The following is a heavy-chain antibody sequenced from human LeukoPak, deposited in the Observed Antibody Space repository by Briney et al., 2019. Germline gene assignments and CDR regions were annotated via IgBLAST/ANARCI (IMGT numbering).Heavy chain of an antibody. J-gene: IGHJ4*02. CDR3: ARDLWGSYRYPFDY. CDR2: ISYDESNK. V-gene: IGHV3-30*04. Sequence: PGRSLRLSSAASGFTFSAYAMHWVRQAPGKGLEWVAVISYDESNKYYADSVKGRFTISRDNSKNTLYLQMNSQRPDDTAVYYCARDLWGSYRYPFDYWGQGTLVTVSS. CDR1: GFTFSAYA. D-gene: IGHD3-16*02.